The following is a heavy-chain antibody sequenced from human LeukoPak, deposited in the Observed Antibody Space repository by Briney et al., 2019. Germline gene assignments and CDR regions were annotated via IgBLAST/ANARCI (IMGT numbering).Heavy chain of an antibody. D-gene: IGHD2-2*01. CDR2: ISWNSGSI. V-gene: IGHV3-9*01. CDR3: VKERSRTGYFDY. J-gene: IGHJ4*02. Sequence: PGRSLRLSCAASGFTFDDYAMHWVRQAPGKGLEWVSGISWNSGSIGYADSVKGRFTISRDNAKNSLYLQMNSLRAEDTAFYYCVKERSRTGYFDYWGQGTLVTVSS. CDR1: GFTFDDYA.